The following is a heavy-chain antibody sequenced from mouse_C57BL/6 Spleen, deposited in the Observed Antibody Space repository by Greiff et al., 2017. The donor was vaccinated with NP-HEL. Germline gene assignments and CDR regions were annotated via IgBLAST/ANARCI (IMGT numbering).Heavy chain of an antibody. CDR3: TRVLRLLNYAMDY. V-gene: IGHV5-9-1*02. J-gene: IGHJ4*01. CDR2: ISSGGDYI. CDR1: GFTFSSYA. Sequence: EVKLVESGEGLVKPGGSLKLSCAASGFTFSSYAMSWVRQTPEKRLEWVAYISSGGDYIYYADTVKGRFTISRDNARNTLYLQMSSLKSEDTAMYYCTRVLRLLNYAMDYWGQGTSVTVSS.